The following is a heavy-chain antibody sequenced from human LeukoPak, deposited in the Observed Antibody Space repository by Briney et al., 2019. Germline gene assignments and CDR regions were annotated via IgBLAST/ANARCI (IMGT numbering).Heavy chain of an antibody. D-gene: IGHD3-22*01. J-gene: IGHJ4*02. V-gene: IGHV4-59*01. CDR1: GGSLSSYY. CDR2: IFYSGST. Sequence: PSETLSLTCTVSGGSLSSYYWSWIRQPPGKGLEWIGYIFYSGSTNYNTSLKGRVTISVDTSKNQFSLNLSSVTAADTAVYYCARALYYYDSSGPLPLKWGQGTLVTVSS. CDR3: ARALYYYDSSGPLPLK.